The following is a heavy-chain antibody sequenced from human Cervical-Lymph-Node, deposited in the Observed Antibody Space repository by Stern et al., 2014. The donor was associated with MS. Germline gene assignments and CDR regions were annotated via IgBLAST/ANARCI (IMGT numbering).Heavy chain of an antibody. CDR1: GFNFSSYA. J-gene: IGHJ3*02. Sequence: VQLVQSGGGVVQPGRSLRLSCTTSGFNFSSYAMHWVRQAPGKGLRWVAFIWSDGSKTHFADSVKGRFTISRDNSKNTLYLQMSSLRAEYTAVYYCTTDSLRPIWGQGTMVTVSS. CDR2: IWSDGSKT. CDR3: TTDSLRPI. V-gene: IGHV3-33*01.